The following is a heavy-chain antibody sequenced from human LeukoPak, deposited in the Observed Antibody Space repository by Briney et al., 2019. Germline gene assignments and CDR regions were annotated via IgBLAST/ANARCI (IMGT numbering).Heavy chain of an antibody. V-gene: IGHV1-69*02. CDR1: GGTFTSYT. CDR3: ATLGYCGGDCSVWFDP. CDR2: IIPILVIA. J-gene: IGHJ5*02. D-gene: IGHD2-21*01. Sequence: ASGKVSCKASGGTFTSYTISWVRQAPGQGHEWMGRIIPILVIANYAQKFQARVTIPADKSTTPAYIKLSSLRPEATAVYSCATLGYCGGDCSVWFDPWGQGTLVTVSS.